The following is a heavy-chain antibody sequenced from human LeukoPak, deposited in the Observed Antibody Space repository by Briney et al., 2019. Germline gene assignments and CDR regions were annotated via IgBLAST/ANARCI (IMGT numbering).Heavy chain of an antibody. Sequence: GGSLRLSCAASGFTFSSYWMHWVRQAPGKGLVWVSRINSDGSSTSYADSVKGRLTISRDNAKNTLYLQMNSLRAEDTAVYYCAREDMVNWFDPWGQGTLVTVSS. D-gene: IGHD5-12*01. CDR2: INSDGSST. CDR3: AREDMVNWFDP. V-gene: IGHV3-74*01. J-gene: IGHJ5*02. CDR1: GFTFSSYW.